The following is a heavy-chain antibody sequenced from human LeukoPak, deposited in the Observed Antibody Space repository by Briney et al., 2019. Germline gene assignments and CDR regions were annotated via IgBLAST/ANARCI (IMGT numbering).Heavy chain of an antibody. CDR1: GFTFSSYW. Sequence: GGSLRLSCAASGFTFSSYWMSWVRQAPGKGLEWVANIKQDGSEKYYVDSVKGRFTISRDNAKNSLYLQMNSLRAEDTALYYCAKLSVEGDAFDIWGQGTMVTVSS. J-gene: IGHJ3*02. D-gene: IGHD2-15*01. V-gene: IGHV3-7*01. CDR2: IKQDGSEK. CDR3: AKLSVEGDAFDI.